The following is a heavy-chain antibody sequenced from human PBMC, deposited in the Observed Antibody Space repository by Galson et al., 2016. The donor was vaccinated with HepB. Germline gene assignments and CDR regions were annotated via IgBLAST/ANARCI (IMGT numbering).Heavy chain of an antibody. CDR2: IKSSSSNV. D-gene: IGHD3-10*01. J-gene: IGHJ5*02. V-gene: IGHV3-48*04. CDR3: ARDYVPGA. CDR1: GFTYTSYW. Sequence: SLRLSCAASGFTYTSYWMNCVRQAPGKGLEWVSQIKSSSSNVYYADSAKGRFTISRDNARHSLYLEMNSLRGEDTAMYYRARDYVPGAWGQGVLVTVSS.